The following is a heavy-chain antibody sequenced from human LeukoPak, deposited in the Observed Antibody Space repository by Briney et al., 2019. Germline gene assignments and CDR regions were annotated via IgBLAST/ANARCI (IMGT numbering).Heavy chain of an antibody. Sequence: GGSLRLSCAASGYTFTQFGMHWVRQAPGKGLEWVAFIRFNGTTKVYGDSVEGRFTISRDNSRNTLFLQMNRRTVEDTAVYYCAVTTRGYWGQGTLVTVSS. CDR3: AVTTRGY. J-gene: IGHJ4*02. V-gene: IGHV3-30*02. D-gene: IGHD1-1*01. CDR1: GYTFTQFG. CDR2: IRFNGTTK.